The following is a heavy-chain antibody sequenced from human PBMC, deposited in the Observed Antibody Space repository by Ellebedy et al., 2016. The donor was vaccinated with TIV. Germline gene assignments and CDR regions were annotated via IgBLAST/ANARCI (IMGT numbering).Heavy chain of an antibody. Sequence: GGSLRLXXAASGFIISSYGMSWVRQPPGKGLEWVSLIHRDGTTFYADSVKGRFTISRDDSRNMISLQMNRLRAEDTAVYYCVRDNPRMSYTYYGMDVWGRGTTVNVSS. V-gene: IGHV3-53*01. D-gene: IGHD1-14*01. CDR3: VRDNPRMSYTYYGMDV. J-gene: IGHJ6*02. CDR2: IHRDGTT. CDR1: GFIISSYG.